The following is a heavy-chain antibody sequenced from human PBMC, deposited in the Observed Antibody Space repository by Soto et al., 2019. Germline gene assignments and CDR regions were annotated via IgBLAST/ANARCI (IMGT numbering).Heavy chain of an antibody. Sequence: SETLSLTCAVYGGSFSGYYWNWIRQPPGKGLEWIGEINHSGSTNYNPSLKSRVTISVDTSKNQFSLKLNSVTAADTAVYYCVRGNRRQLVQIDFRGHGTLVTGSS. CDR1: GGSFSGYY. CDR2: INHSGST. CDR3: VRGNRRQLVQIDF. D-gene: IGHD6-13*01. V-gene: IGHV4-34*01. J-gene: IGHJ4*01.